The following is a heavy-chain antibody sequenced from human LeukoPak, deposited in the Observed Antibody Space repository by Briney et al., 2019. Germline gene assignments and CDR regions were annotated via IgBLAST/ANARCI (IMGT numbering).Heavy chain of an antibody. CDR3: ARDGLIRGVPYYYYMDV. V-gene: IGHV4-34*01. CDR2: INHSGST. J-gene: IGHJ6*03. D-gene: IGHD3-16*01. CDR1: SGSFSGYY. Sequence: PSETLSLTCAVYSGSFSGYYWSWIRQPPGKGLEWIGEINHSGSTNYNPSLKSRVTISVDTSKNQFSLKLSSVTAADTAVYYCARDGLIRGVPYYYYMDVWGKGTTVTISS.